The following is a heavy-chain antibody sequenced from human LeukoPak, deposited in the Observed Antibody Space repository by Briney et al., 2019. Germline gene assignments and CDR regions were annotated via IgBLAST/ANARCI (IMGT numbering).Heavy chain of an antibody. D-gene: IGHD3-22*01. CDR1: GGTFSSYT. Sequence: SVKVSCKASGGTFSSYTISWVRQDPGQGLEWMGRIIPILGIANYAQKFQGRVTITADKSTSTAYMELSSLRSEDTAVYYCARDRGRRYYDSSGYQPFDYWGQGTLVTVSS. CDR3: ARDRGRRYYDSSGYQPFDY. V-gene: IGHV1-69*04. J-gene: IGHJ4*02. CDR2: IIPILGIA.